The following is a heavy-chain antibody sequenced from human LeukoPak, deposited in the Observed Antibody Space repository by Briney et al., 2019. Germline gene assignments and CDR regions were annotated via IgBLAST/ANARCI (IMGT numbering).Heavy chain of an antibody. V-gene: IGHV1-18*01. Sequence: ASVSVSCKASGYTFTSYGISWVRQAPGQGVEWMGWISAYNGNTNYAQNLQRRVTMTTDTSTSTAYMDLRSLRSDDTAVYYCARLQVVPAAISPDYWGQGTLVTVSS. D-gene: IGHD2-2*01. CDR2: ISAYNGNT. CDR3: ARLQVVPAAISPDY. CDR1: GYTFTSYG. J-gene: IGHJ4*02.